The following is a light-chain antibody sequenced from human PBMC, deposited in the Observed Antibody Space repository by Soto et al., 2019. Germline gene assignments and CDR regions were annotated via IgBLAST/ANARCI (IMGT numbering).Light chain of an antibody. CDR2: LGS. V-gene: IGKV2-28*01. CDR3: MQALQTPS. Sequence: DIVMTQSPLSPPVTPGEPASISCRSSQNLLHSNGYNYLDWYLQKPGQSPQLLIYLGSNRASGVPDRFSGSGSGTDFTLKISRVEAEDVGVYYCMQALQTPSFGGGTKVEIK. CDR1: QNLLHSNGYNY. J-gene: IGKJ4*01.